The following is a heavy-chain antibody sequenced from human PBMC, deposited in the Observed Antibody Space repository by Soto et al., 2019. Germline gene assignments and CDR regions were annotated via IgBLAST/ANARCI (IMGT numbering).Heavy chain of an antibody. CDR3: ARDVDYDSSSAEYFQH. V-gene: IGHV1-69*08. CDR2: IIPILGIA. CDR1: GGTFSSYT. J-gene: IGHJ1*01. Sequence: QVQLVQSGAEVKKPGSSVKVSCKASGGTFSSYTISWVRQAPGQGLEWMGRIIPILGIANYAQKFQGRVTSTADKSTSTAYMELSSLRSEDTAVYYCARDVDYDSSSAEYFQHWGQSTLVTVSS. D-gene: IGHD3-22*01.